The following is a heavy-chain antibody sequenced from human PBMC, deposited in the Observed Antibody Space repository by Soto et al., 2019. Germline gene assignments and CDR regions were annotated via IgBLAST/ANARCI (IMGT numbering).Heavy chain of an antibody. D-gene: IGHD6-19*01. V-gene: IGHV5-51*01. J-gene: IGHJ5*02. CDR1: GYSFTSYW. CDR3: ARCIAVAVGAFDP. CDR2: IYPGDSDT. Sequence: PGESLKISCKGSGYSFTSYWIGSVRQMPGKGLEWMGIIYPGDSDTRYSPSFQGQVTISADKSISTAYLQWSSLKASDTAMYYCARCIAVAVGAFDPWVQGTLVTVSS.